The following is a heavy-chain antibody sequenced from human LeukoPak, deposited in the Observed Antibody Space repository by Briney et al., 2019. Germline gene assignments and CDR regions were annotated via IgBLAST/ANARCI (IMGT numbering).Heavy chain of an antibody. CDR1: GFTFSNHA. V-gene: IGHV3-30*02. D-gene: IGHD3-10*02. J-gene: IGHJ3*01. CDR2: VWYDGNRK. CDR3: AKFFTGEYVRAFDV. Sequence: GGPLRLSCAASGFTFSNHAMHWVRQAPGKGLEWVTLVWYDGNRKYYADSVKGRFTISRDNSKNTLYLQMNSLRAEDTAVYYCAKFFTGEYVRAFDVWGQGTMVTVSS.